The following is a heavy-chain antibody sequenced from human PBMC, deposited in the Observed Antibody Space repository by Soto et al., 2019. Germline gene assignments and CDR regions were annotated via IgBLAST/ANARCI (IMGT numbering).Heavy chain of an antibody. V-gene: IGHV1-69*13. CDR1: GYTFTSYG. CDR2: IIPIFGTA. CDR3: ARAKDTAMVLYYYGMDV. Sequence: SVKVSCKASGYTFTSYGISWVRQAPGQGLEWMGGIIPIFGTANYAQKFQGRVTITADESTSTAYMELSSLRSEDTAVYYCARAKDTAMVLYYYGMDVWGQGTTVTVSS. J-gene: IGHJ6*02. D-gene: IGHD5-18*01.